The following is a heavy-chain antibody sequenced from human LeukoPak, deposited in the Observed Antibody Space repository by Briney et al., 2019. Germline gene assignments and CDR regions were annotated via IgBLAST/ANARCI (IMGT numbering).Heavy chain of an antibody. CDR1: GYTFTGYY. V-gene: IGHV1-69*13. D-gene: IGHD3-22*01. CDR3: ARSDYDSSGYHRY. CDR2: IIPIFGTA. J-gene: IGHJ4*02. Sequence: SVKVSCKASGYTFTGYYMHWVRQAPGQGLEWMGGIIPIFGTANYAQKFQGRVTITADESTSTAYMELSSLRSEDTAVYYCARSDYDSSGYHRYWGQGTLVTVSS.